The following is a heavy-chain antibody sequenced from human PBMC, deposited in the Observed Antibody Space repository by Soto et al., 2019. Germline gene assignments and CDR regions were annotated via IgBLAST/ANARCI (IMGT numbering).Heavy chain of an antibody. J-gene: IGHJ4*02. CDR3: VRQSVDCSGGSCYTYYFDY. CDR1: GGSINNYY. Sequence: SETLSLTCSVSGGSINNYYWSWIRQPPGKGLEWIGYIYYSGSTNYNPPLKSRVTISVDTSKNQFSLKLSSVTAADTAVYYCVRQSVDCSGGSCYTYYFDYWGQGTLVTVS. CDR2: IYYSGST. D-gene: IGHD2-15*01. V-gene: IGHV4-59*08.